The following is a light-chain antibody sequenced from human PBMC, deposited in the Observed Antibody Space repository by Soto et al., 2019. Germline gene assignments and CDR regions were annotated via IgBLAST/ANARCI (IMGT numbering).Light chain of an antibody. CDR1: QSVSSNY. J-gene: IGKJ1*01. CDR2: CAS. CDR3: EQYGSSPRT. V-gene: IGKV3-20*01. Sequence: VLTQSPGTLSLSPGERATLSCRATQSVSSNYLAWYQQKPGQSPKLLIYCASTRATGIPDRFSGGGSGTDFTLTISRLEPADFTVYYCEQYGSSPRTFGHGTKVEI.